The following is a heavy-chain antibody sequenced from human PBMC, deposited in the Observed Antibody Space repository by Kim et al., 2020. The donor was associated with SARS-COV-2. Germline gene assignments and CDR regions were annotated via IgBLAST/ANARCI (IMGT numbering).Heavy chain of an antibody. V-gene: IGHV1-69*13. CDR2: IIPIFGTA. Sequence: SVKVSCKASGGTFSSYAISWVRQAPGQGLEWMGGIIPIFGTANYAQKFQGRVTITADESTSTAYMELSSLRSEDTAVYYCARGASPSYGGNSFRYYYGMDVWGQGTTVTVSS. CDR3: ARGASPSYGGNSFRYYYGMDV. CDR1: GGTFSSYA. D-gene: IGHD4-17*01. J-gene: IGHJ6*02.